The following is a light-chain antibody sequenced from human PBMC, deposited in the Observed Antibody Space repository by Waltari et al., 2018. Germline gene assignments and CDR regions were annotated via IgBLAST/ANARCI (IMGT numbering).Light chain of an antibody. CDR2: GAS. CDR1: HIVGRS. J-gene: IGKJ1*01. Sequence: EIVLTQSPGTLSLSPGERATLSCWASHIVGRSLAWYQQKRGQAPRLLIYGASTRATGIPDRFSGSGSGTDFSLTISRLEPEDFAVYYCQHYVRLPVTFGQGTKVEI. CDR3: QHYVRLPVT. V-gene: IGKV3-20*01.